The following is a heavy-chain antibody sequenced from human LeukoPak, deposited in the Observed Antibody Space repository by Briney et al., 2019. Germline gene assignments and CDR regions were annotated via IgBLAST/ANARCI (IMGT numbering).Heavy chain of an antibody. V-gene: IGHV3-23*01. CDR2: ISGSGGST. CDR1: GFTFSSYA. CDR3: AKDGGTVLRYFDWYSYYFDY. Sequence: GGSLRLSCAASGFTFSSYAMSWVRQAPGKGLEWVSAISGSGGSTYYADSVKGRFTISRDNSKNTLYLQMNSLRAEDTAVYYCAKDGGTVLRYFDWYSYYFDYWGQGTLVTVSS. J-gene: IGHJ4*02. D-gene: IGHD3-9*01.